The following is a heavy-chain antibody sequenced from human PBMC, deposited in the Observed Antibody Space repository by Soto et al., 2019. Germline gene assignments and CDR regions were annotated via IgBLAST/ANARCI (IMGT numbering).Heavy chain of an antibody. J-gene: IGHJ4*02. CDR3: ARGNYDLCSGLDY. Sequence: QAQLVESGGGVVQPGGSLRLSCAASGITFSSFGMHWVRQAPGKGLEWVAVIWYDGSNKWYADSVKGRFTISRDHSKNTPYPEINSRRAEDTAVYYLARGNYDLCSGLDYWGQGALVTVSS. V-gene: IGHV3-33*01. CDR2: IWYDGSNK. D-gene: IGHD3-3*01. CDR1: GITFSSFG.